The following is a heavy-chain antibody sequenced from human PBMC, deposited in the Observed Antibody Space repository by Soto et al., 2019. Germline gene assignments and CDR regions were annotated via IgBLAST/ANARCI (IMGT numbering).Heavy chain of an antibody. V-gene: IGHV3-9*01. CDR1: GFTVDDYA. D-gene: IGHD6-19*01. J-gene: IGHJ4*02. Sequence: EVQLVESGGGLVHPGSSRILACAVSGFTVDDYAMQWDRQPPGTGVEWVSGISWNRGRIGYPGSVKGRFTISRDNAKNSLYRQMNSLTAEDTAVYYCAKGAGAGTVLIPFDYWGQGTLVTVSS. CDR2: ISWNRGRI. CDR3: AKGAGAGTVLIPFDY.